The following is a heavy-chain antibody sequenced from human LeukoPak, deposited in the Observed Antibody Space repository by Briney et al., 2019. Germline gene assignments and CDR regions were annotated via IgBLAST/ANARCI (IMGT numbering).Heavy chain of an antibody. D-gene: IGHD6-13*01. V-gene: IGHV3-30*02. J-gene: IGHJ6*02. CDR1: GFTFSSYG. CDR2: IRYDGSNK. CDR3: AKPKQQLVPYGMDV. Sequence: PGGSLRLSCAASGFTFSSYGMLWVRQAPGKGLEWVAFIRYDGSNKYYADSVKGRFTISRDNSKNTLYLQMNSLRAEDTAVYYCAKPKQQLVPYGMDVWGQGTTVTVSS.